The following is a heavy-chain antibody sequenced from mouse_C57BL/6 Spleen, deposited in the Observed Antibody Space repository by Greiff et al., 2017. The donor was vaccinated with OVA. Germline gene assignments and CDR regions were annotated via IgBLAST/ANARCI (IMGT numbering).Heavy chain of an antibody. V-gene: IGHV1-76*01. D-gene: IGHD2-2*01. Sequence: VKLQESGAELVRPGASVKLSCKASGYTFTDYYINWVKQRPGQGLEWIARIYPGSGNTYYNEKFKGKATLTAEKSSSTAYMQLSSLTSEDSAVYFCARSGVRAWFAYWGQGTLVTVSA. CDR2: IYPGSGNT. J-gene: IGHJ3*01. CDR3: ARSGVRAWFAY. CDR1: GYTFTDYY.